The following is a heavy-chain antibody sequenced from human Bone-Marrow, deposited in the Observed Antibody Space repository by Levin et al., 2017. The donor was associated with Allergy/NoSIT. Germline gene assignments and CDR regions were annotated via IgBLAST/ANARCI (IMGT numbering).Heavy chain of an antibody. CDR1: GFNFRAYA. Sequence: GESLKISCAASGFNFRAYAMHWVHQAPGKGLEWLAIISFDGTNKYSADSVKGRFTVSRDNSNNTLHLEMHGLSTTDTAVYYCARDGALDTEGSSFDYWGRGTQVTVSS. CDR3: ARDGALDTEGSSFDY. J-gene: IGHJ4*02. V-gene: IGHV3-30*04. CDR2: ISFDGTNK. D-gene: IGHD1-1*01.